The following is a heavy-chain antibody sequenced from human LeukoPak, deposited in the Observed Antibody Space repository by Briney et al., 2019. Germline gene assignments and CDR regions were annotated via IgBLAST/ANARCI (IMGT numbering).Heavy chain of an antibody. CDR2: ISYDGSNK. V-gene: IGHV3-30-3*01. CDR1: GFTFTSHA. CDR3: ARGSWRLVRGAASFES. Sequence: PGGSLRLSCAASGFTFTSHAMHWVRQAPGKGLEWVAVISYDGSNKYYADSVKGRFTISRDNSKNTLYLQMNSLRAEDTAVYYCARGSWRLVRGAASFESWGQGTLVTVSS. J-gene: IGHJ4*02. D-gene: IGHD3-10*01.